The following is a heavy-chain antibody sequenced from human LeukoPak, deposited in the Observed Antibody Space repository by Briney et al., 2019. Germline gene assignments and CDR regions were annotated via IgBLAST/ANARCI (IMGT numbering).Heavy chain of an antibody. CDR2: TYYRSKWYN. Sequence: SQTLSLTCAISGDSVSSNSAAWNWIRQSPSRGLEWLGRTYYRSKWYNDYAVSVKSRITINPDTSKNQFSLQLNSVTPEDTAVYYCARELTTRNIVVVAAAIANWFDPWGQGTLVTVSS. CDR1: GDSVSSNSAA. V-gene: IGHV6-1*01. D-gene: IGHD2-2*02. J-gene: IGHJ5*02. CDR3: ARELTTRNIVVVAAAIANWFDP.